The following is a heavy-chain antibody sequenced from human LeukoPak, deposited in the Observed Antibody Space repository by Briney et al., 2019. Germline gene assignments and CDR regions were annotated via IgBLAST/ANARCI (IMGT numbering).Heavy chain of an antibody. Sequence: SETLSLTCTVSGGSISIYDWSWIRQPPGKGLEWIGHIYYSGSTNYNPSLKSRVTILVDTSKIQFSLKLNSVTAADTAVYYCARSADGYILNSWGQGTLVTVSS. CDR3: ARSADGYILNS. D-gene: IGHD5-24*01. CDR2: IYYSGST. CDR1: GGSISIYD. V-gene: IGHV4-59*01. J-gene: IGHJ4*02.